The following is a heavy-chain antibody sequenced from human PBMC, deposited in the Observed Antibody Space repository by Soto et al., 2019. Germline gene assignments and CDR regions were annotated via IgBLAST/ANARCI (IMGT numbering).Heavy chain of an antibody. CDR3: ARDRRGYYDSSGYYFDY. V-gene: IGHV1-69*06. J-gene: IGHJ4*02. CDR2: IIPIFGTA. Sequence: GASVKVSCKASGGTFSSYSISWGRQAPGQGLEWMGGIIPIFGTANYAQKFQGRVTITADKSTSTAYMELSSLRSEDTAVYYCARDRRGYYDSSGYYFDYWGQGTLVTVSS. CDR1: GGTFSSYS. D-gene: IGHD3-22*01.